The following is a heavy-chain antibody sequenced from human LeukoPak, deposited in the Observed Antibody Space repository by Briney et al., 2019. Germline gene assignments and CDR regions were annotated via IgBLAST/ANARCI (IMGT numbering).Heavy chain of an antibody. V-gene: IGHV4-59*01. CDR1: GGSISSYY. D-gene: IGHD6-19*01. CDR2: IYYSGST. J-gene: IGHJ5*02. Sequence: ASETLSLTCTVSGGSISSYYWSWIRQPPGKGLEWIGCIYYSGSTNYNPSLKSRVTISVDTSKNQFSLKLSSVTAADTAVYYCARDRDSSGWYGGTNRFDPWGQGTLVTVSS. CDR3: ARDRDSSGWYGGTNRFDP.